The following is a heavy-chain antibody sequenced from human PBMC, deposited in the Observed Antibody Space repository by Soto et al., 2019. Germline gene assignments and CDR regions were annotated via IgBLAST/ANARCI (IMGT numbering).Heavy chain of an antibody. CDR1: GGSISRYY. CDR3: ARRYGYAFDI. Sequence: SETLSLTCTVSGGSISRYYWIWIRQPPGKGLEWIGYIYYSGSTNYNPSLKSRVTISVDTSKNQFSLKLSSVTAADTAVYYCARRYGYAFDIWGQGTMVTV. J-gene: IGHJ3*02. V-gene: IGHV4-59*01. CDR2: IYYSGST. D-gene: IGHD4-17*01.